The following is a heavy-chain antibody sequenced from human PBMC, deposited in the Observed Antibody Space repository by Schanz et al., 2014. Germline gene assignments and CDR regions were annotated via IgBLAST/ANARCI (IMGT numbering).Heavy chain of an antibody. CDR2: MSYDGSNK. J-gene: IGHJ4*02. Sequence: VQLLESGGGLVQPGGSLRLSCAASEFSFSSFGMNWVRQAPGKGLEWVAVMSYDGSNKYYADSVKGRFTISRDTPKNTLYVQMNSLRADDTAIYYCAKDLAAVGVFDYWGQGSLVTVSP. D-gene: IGHD6-13*01. CDR1: EFSFSSFG. CDR3: AKDLAAVGVFDY. V-gene: IGHV3-30*18.